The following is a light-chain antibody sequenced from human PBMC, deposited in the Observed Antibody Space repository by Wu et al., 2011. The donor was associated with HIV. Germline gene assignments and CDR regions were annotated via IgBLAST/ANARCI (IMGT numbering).Light chain of an antibody. J-gene: IGKJ1*01. Sequence: EIVMTQSPATLSVSPGERATLSCRASQSVSSNLAWYQQKPGQAPRLLIYGTSSRATGIPDRFSGSGSGTDFTLTISSLQSEDLAVYYCQQYRDWSWTFGQGTKVEFK. CDR3: QQYRDWSWT. V-gene: IGKV3D-15*01. CDR1: QSVSSN. CDR2: GTS.